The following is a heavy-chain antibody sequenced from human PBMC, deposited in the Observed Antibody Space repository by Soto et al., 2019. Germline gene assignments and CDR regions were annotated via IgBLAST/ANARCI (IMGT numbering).Heavy chain of an antibody. CDR1: GGSISSGGYY. CDR3: ARGGHGGDPGYYYYYGMDV. J-gene: IGHJ6*02. CDR2: IYYSGST. D-gene: IGHD2-21*01. Sequence: SETLSLTCTVSGGSISSGGYYWSWIRQHPGKGLEWIGYIYYSGSTYYNPSLKSRVTISVDTAKNRFSLKLSSVTAADTAVYYCARGGHGGDPGYYYYYGMDVWGQGTTVTVSS. V-gene: IGHV4-31*03.